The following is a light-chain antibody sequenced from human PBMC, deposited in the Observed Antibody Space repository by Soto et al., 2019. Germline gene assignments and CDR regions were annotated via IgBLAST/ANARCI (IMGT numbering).Light chain of an antibody. CDR2: SAS. Sequence: DIQITQSPSSLSASVVDRFTITCRASQDIGPYLAWYQQKSGRVPELLIYSASTLQSGAPSRFSGSVSGADFSLTISGMQPEDAATYYFQKYDSGPVTFGGGNKVDI. V-gene: IGKV1-27*01. J-gene: IGKJ4*01. CDR1: QDIGPY. CDR3: QKYDSGPVT.